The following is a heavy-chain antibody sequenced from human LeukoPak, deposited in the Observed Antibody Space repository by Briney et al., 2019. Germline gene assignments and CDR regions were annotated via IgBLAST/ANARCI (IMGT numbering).Heavy chain of an antibody. V-gene: IGHV3-23*01. D-gene: IGHD2-15*01. CDR2: ISGSGGST. CDR3: AKDGGYCSGGSCYLGVNWFDP. CDR1: GFTFSSYA. J-gene: IGHJ5*02. Sequence: GGSLRLSCAASGFTFSSYAMSWVRQAPGKGLEWVSAISGSGGSTYYADSVKGRFTISRDNSKNTLYLQMNSLRAKDTAVYYCAKDGGYCSGGSCYLGVNWFDPWGQGTLVTVSS.